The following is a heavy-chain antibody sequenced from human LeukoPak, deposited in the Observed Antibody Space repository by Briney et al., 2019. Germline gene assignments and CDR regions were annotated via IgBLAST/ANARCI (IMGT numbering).Heavy chain of an antibody. CDR1: GFTFSIYA. D-gene: IGHD6-13*01. J-gene: IGHJ4*02. CDR2: LSGSGDNT. CDR3: AKGRSGILTAGINY. V-gene: IGHV3-23*01. Sequence: PGGSLRLSCAASGFTFSIYAMSWVCQAPGKGLEWVSGLSGSGDNTHYADSVTGRFTISRDNPKNTLYLQMNSLRAEDTALYYCAKGRSGILTAGINYWGQGTLVTVSS.